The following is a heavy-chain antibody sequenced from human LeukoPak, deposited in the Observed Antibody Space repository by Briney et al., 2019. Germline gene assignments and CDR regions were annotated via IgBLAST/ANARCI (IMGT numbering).Heavy chain of an antibody. CDR3: AKAPDSWLYYFDY. CDR2: ISGSGGST. D-gene: IGHD6-13*01. Sequence: GGSLRLSCAASGFTFSSYTMSWVRQAPGKGLEWVSAISGSGGSTYYADSVKGRFTISRDNSKNTLYLQMNSLRAEDTAVYYCAKAPDSWLYYFDYWGQGTLVTVSS. CDR1: GFTFSSYT. J-gene: IGHJ4*02. V-gene: IGHV3-23*01.